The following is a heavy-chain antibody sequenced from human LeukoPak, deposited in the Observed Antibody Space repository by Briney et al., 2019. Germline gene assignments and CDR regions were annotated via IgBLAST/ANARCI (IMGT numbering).Heavy chain of an antibody. CDR3: AKSLIYGSGSSRYYYYYMDV. V-gene: IGHV3-23*01. CDR1: GFTFSSHA. D-gene: IGHD3-10*01. J-gene: IGHJ6*03. CDR2: ISGSGGST. Sequence: GGSLRLSWAASGFTFSSHAMSWVRQAPGKGLEWVSAISGSGGSTYSADSVKGRFTISRDNSKNTLYLQMNSLRAEDTAVYYCAKSLIYGSGSSRYYYYYMDVWGKGTTVTISS.